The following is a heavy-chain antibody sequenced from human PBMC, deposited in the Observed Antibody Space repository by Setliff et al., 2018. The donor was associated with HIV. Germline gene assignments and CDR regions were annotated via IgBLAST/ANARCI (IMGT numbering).Heavy chain of an antibody. V-gene: IGHV4-39*01. CDR1: GGSISSSSYY. CDR3: ASCRYRSRWYASDHYYIDV. CDR2: IYYRGST. D-gene: IGHD6-13*01. J-gene: IGHJ6*03. Sequence: PSETLSLTCTVSGGSISSSSYYWGWILQPPGKWLQWIGSIYYRGSTYYNPSLKSRVTIYVDTSKNQFSLKLRSVTAVDTALYYCASCRYRSRWYASDHYYIDVWGKGTTVTVSS.